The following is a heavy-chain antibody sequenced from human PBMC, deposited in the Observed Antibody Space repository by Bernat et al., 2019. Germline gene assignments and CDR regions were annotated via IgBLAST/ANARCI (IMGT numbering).Heavy chain of an antibody. V-gene: IGHV3-30-3*01. J-gene: IGHJ4*02. CDR1: GFTFSSYA. D-gene: IGHD5-24*01. CDR2: ISYDGSNK. Sequence: QVQLVESGGGVVQPGRSLRLSCAASGFTFSSYAMHWVRQAPGKGLEWVAVISYDGSNKYYADSVKGRFTISRDNSKNTLYLQMNRLRAEGTAVYYCARDMVGFGDGYNFDYWGQGTLVTVSS. CDR3: ARDMVGFGDGYNFDY.